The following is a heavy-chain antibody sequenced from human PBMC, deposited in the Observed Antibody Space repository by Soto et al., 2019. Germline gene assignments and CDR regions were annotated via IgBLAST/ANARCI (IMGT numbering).Heavy chain of an antibody. CDR1: GFTFSSYS. J-gene: IGHJ5*02. V-gene: IGHV3-21*01. Sequence: LRLSCAASGFTFSSYSMNWVRQAPGKGLEWVSSISSSSSYIYYADSVKGRFTISRDNAKNSLYLQMNSLRAEDTAVYYCAREEYSSSPQGRFDTWGQGTLVTVSS. CDR2: ISSSSSYI. CDR3: AREEYSSSPQGRFDT. D-gene: IGHD6-6*01.